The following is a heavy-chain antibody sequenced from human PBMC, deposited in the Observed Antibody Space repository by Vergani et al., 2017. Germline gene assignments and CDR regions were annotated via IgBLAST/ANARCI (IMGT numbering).Heavy chain of an antibody. J-gene: IGHJ4*02. Sequence: EVQLVESGGGLIQPGGSLRLSCAASGFTVSSNYMSWVRQAPGKGLEWVSVIYSGGSTYYADSVKGRFTISRDNSKNTLYLQRNSLRAEDTAVYYCARGLGYYGSGSYYPFDYWGQGTLVTVSS. CDR1: GFTVSSNY. D-gene: IGHD3-10*01. V-gene: IGHV3-53*01. CDR2: IYSGGST. CDR3: ARGLGYYGSGSYYPFDY.